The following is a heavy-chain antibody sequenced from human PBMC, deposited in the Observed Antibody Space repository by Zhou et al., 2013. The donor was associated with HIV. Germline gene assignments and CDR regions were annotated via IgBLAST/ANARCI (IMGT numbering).Heavy chain of an antibody. CDR1: GYNVNIYR. CDR2: INSDNDDT. V-gene: IGHV1-3*04. Sequence: QDQLVQSGAEVRKPGASVKISCKASGYNVNIYRLNWVRQAPGQRLEWMGWINSDNDDTYYSQKFQDRVTITRDTSASTTYLDFSSLTPEDTAVYFCARARRSRFGALLIHSFDVWGPGDDGHRLL. CDR3: ARARRSRFGALLIHSFDV. D-gene: IGHD3-10*01. J-gene: IGHJ3*01.